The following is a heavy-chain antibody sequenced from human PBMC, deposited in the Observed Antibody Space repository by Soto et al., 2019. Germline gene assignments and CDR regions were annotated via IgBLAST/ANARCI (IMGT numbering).Heavy chain of an antibody. CDR3: AREGRGKKAGYNGLVSLGY. J-gene: IGHJ4*02. V-gene: IGHV1-69*06. CDR2: IIPIFNST. D-gene: IGHD2-2*02. Sequence: GASVKVSCKVSGSRFSNYVISWVRQAPGHGLEWLGRIIPIFNSTKYAQNFQGRVTITADKSTSTASLELSSLRSDDTAVYYCAREGRGKKAGYNGLVSLGYWGQGTLVTVSP. CDR1: GSRFSNYV.